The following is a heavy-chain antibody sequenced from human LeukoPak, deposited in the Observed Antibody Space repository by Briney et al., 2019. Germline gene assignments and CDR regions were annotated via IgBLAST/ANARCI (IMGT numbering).Heavy chain of an antibody. J-gene: IGHJ4*02. V-gene: IGHV4-39*01. Sequence: SETLSLTCTVSGASISTCDCYWGWIRQPPGKGLEWIGSAYHTGRADYNPPLKSRVTISVDTSKNQFSLKLTSVTAADTAIYYCARHPAYWGQGTLVTVSS. CDR1: GASISTCDCY. CDR3: ARHPAY. CDR2: AYHTGRA.